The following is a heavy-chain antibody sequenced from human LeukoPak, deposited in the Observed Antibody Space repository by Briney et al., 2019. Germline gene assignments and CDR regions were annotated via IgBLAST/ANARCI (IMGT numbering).Heavy chain of an antibody. CDR2: ISSSNI. Sequence: GGSLRLSCAASGFIFSSYSMNWVRQAPGKGLEWVSYISSSNIHYEDSVKGRFTISRDNAKNSLFLQMNSLRAEDTAVYYCARDFDWAFDIWGQGIMVIVSS. V-gene: IGHV3-48*01. CDR3: ARDFDWAFDI. D-gene: IGHD3-9*01. CDR1: GFIFSSYS. J-gene: IGHJ3*02.